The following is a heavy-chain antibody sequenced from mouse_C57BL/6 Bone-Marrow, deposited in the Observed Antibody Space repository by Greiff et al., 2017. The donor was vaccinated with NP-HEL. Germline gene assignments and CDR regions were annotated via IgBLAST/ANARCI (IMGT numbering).Heavy chain of an antibody. CDR2: IYPGGGYT. V-gene: IGHV1-63*01. CDR3: ARWDYYGGYFDY. CDR1: GYTFTNYW. D-gene: IGHD1-1*01. Sequence: VQLQESGAELVRPGTSVKMSCKASGYTFTNYWIGWAKQRPGHGLEWIGDIYPGGGYTNYNEKFKGKATLTADKSSSTAYMQFSSLTSEDSAIYYCARWDYYGGYFDYWGQGTTLTVSS. J-gene: IGHJ2*01.